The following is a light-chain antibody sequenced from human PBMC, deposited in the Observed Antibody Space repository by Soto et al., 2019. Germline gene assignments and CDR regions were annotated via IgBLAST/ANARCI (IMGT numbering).Light chain of an antibody. V-gene: IGKV1-39*01. J-gene: IGKJ2*01. CDR1: QHINFF. CDR2: AAS. Sequence: DIQMTQSPSSLSASVGDRVTISCRASQHINFFLNWYQQKPGQAPNILIFAASTLQTGVPSRFRGRASGTDFTLTIDNVQPEDSGTYYCQQSLTAPRYTFGQGTQLEIK. CDR3: QQSLTAPRYT.